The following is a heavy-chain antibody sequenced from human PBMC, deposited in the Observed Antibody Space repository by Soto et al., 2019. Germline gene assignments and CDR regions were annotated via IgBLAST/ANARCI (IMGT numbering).Heavy chain of an antibody. J-gene: IGHJ4*02. V-gene: IGHV4-61*01. CDR3: ARGCSGGSCYSHFDY. CDR2: IYYSGST. Sequence: QVQLQESGPGLVKPSETLSLTCTVSGGSVSSGSYYWSCIRQPPGKGLEWIGYIYYSGSTNYNPSLTSRVTISVDTSKNQFSLRLSSVTAADTAVYYCARGCSGGSCYSHFDYWGQGTLVTVSS. D-gene: IGHD2-15*01. CDR1: GGSVSSGSYY.